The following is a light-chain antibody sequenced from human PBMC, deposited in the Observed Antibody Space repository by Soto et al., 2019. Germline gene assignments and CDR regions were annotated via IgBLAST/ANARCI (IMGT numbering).Light chain of an antibody. V-gene: IGLV2-14*03. CDR2: EVS. J-gene: IGLJ1*01. CDR1: SSDVGGYNF. Sequence: QSVLTQPASVFGSPGQSITFSCTGTSSDVGGYNFVSWYQQHPGKAPKLMIYEVSSRPSGVSNRFSGSKSGNTASLTISGLQPEDEADYYCSSCTTSTTVVFGTGTKLTVL. CDR3: SSCTTSTTVV.